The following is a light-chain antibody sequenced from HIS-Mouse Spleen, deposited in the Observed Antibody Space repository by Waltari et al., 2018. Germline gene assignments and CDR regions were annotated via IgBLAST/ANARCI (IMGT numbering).Light chain of an antibody. CDR3: QAWDSSTAEV. J-gene: IGLJ3*02. V-gene: IGLV3-1*01. CDR1: KLGDKY. CDR2: QDS. Sequence: SYELTQPPSVSVSPGQTASITCSGDKLGDKYACWYQQKPGQSPVLVIYQDSKRPSGSPERFSGSNSGNTATLTISGTQAMDEADYYCQAWDSSTAEVFGGGTKLTVL.